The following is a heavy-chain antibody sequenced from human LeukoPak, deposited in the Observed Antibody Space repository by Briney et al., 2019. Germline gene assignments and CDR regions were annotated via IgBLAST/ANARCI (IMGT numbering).Heavy chain of an antibody. CDR3: ARARLWFGVYFDY. J-gene: IGHJ4*02. V-gene: IGHV4-34*01. D-gene: IGHD3-10*01. CDR2: INHSGST. CDR1: GGSFSGYY. Sequence: PSETLSLTCAVYGGSFSGYYWSWIRQPPGKGLEWIEEINHSGSTNYNPSLKSRVTISVDTSKNQFSLKLSSVTAADTAVYYCARARLWFGVYFDYWGQGTLVTVSS.